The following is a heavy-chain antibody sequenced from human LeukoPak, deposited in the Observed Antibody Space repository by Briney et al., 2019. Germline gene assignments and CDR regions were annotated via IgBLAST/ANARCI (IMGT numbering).Heavy chain of an antibody. V-gene: IGHV3-7*01. CDR2: IKQDGSEK. D-gene: IGHD4-23*01. CDR3: ARDTPFGYVYGGKSVGFYFDY. Sequence: GGSLRLSCAASGFTFSSYWMSWVRQAPGKGLEWVANIKQDGSEKYYVDSVKGRFTISRDNAKNSLYLQMNSLRAEDTAVYYCARDTPFGYVYGGKSVGFYFDYWGQGTLVTVSS. J-gene: IGHJ4*02. CDR1: GFTFSSYW.